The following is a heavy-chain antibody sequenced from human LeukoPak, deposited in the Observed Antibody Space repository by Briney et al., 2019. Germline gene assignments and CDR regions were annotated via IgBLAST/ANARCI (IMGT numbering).Heavy chain of an antibody. V-gene: IGHV3-23*01. Sequence: GGSPRLSCAASGFTFSSYAVSWVRQAPGKGLEWVSAISGSGGGTYYADSVKGRFTISRDNSKNTVYLQMNSLSTEDTAVYYCAKTTTGYSSGRYPGRPVDYWGQGTLVTVSS. CDR1: GFTFSSYA. CDR3: AKTTTGYSSGRYPGRPVDY. D-gene: IGHD6-19*01. CDR2: ISGSGGGT. J-gene: IGHJ4*02.